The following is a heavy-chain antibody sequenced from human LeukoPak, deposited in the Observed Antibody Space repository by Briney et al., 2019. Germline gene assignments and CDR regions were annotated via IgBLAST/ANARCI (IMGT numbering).Heavy chain of an antibody. CDR1: GASIGSSSYY. D-gene: IGHD3-16*01. CDR3: ARSAYDYVWGTPRGQADY. CDR2: IYYSGST. V-gene: IGHV4-39*07. J-gene: IGHJ4*02. Sequence: SETLSLTCTVSGASIGSSSYYWGWIRQPPGKGLEWIGSIYYSGSTYYNPSLKSRVTISLDTSKNRFSLKLSSVTAADTAVYYCARSAYDYVWGTPRGQADYWGQGTLVTVSS.